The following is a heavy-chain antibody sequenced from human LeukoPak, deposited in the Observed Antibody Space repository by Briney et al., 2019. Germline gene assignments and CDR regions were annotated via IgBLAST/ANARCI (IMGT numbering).Heavy chain of an antibody. J-gene: IGHJ4*02. CDR1: GGSISSGGYY. D-gene: IGHD3-22*01. Sequence: PSETLSLTCTVSGGSISSGGYYWSWIRQHPGKGLEWIGYIYSSGGTYYNPSLKSRVTISADTSKNQFSLKLSSATVADTAVYYCARGSGSYYYDSSGYSLDYWGQGTLVTVSS. CDR2: IYSSGGT. V-gene: IGHV4-31*03. CDR3: ARGSGSYYYDSSGYSLDY.